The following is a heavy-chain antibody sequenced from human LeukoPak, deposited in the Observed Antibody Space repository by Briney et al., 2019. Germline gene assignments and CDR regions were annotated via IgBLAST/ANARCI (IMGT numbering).Heavy chain of an antibody. J-gene: IGHJ5*02. Sequence: GASVKVSCKASGGTFSSYAISWVRQAPGQGLEWMGGIIPIFGTANYAQKFQGRVTITADESTSTAYMELSSLRSEDTAVYYCARDGSGSHPINWFDPWGQGTLVTVSS. V-gene: IGHV1-69*13. D-gene: IGHD3-10*01. CDR3: ARDGSGSHPINWFDP. CDR2: IIPIFGTA. CDR1: GGTFSSYA.